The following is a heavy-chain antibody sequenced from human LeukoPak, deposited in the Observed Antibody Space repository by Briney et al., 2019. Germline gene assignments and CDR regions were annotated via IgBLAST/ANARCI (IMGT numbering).Heavy chain of an antibody. CDR2: ISSSSYI. CDR3: ARDRCYGGNRPETFDI. Sequence: GGSLRLSCAASGFTFSSYSMNWVRQAPGKGLEWVSSISSSSYIYYADSVKGRFTISRDNAKNSLYLQMNSLRAEDTAVYYCARDRCYGGNRPETFDIWGQGTMVAVSS. D-gene: IGHD4-23*01. V-gene: IGHV3-21*01. J-gene: IGHJ3*02. CDR1: GFTFSSYS.